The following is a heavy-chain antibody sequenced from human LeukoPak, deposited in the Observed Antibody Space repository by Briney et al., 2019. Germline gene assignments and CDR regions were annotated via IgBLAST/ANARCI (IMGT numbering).Heavy chain of an antibody. CDR2: IYNSGGT. CDR1: GGSISSYY. V-gene: IGHV4-59*08. J-gene: IGHJ4*02. D-gene: IGHD3-22*01. CDR3: ATSTSDSSGYPGD. Sequence: PSETLSLTCTVSGGSISSYYWSWIRQPPGKGLEWIGYIYNSGGTNYNPSLKSRVTISIDTSKNQFSLKLNSVTAADTAVYYCATSTSDSSGYPGDWGQGTLVTVSS.